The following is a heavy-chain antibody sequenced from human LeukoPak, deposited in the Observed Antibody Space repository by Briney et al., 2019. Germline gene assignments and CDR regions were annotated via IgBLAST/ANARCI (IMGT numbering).Heavy chain of an antibody. CDR1: GGSISSSSYY. CDR3: ARQSPHYDILTGYYRNYYYGMDV. J-gene: IGHJ6*02. V-gene: IGHV4-39*01. CDR2: IYYSGNT. D-gene: IGHD3-9*01. Sequence: PSETLSLTCTVSGGSISSSSYYWGWIRQPPGKGLEWIGSIYYSGNTYYNPSLKSRVTISVDTSKNQFSLKLSSVTAADTAVYYCARQSPHYDILTGYYRNYYYGMDVWGQGTTVTVSS.